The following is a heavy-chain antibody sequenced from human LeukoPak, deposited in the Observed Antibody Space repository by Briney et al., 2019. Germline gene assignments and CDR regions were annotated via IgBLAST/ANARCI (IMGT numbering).Heavy chain of an antibody. CDR2: LNHSGST. Sequence: SETLSLTCAVYGGSFSGYYWSWIRQPPGKGLEWIGELNHSGSTNYNPSLKSRGTISGDTDKNQLSLELISVTAADSAVYYCARGGTYYGSGSYYPLMYWGQGTLVTVSS. V-gene: IGHV4-34*01. J-gene: IGHJ4*02. CDR3: ARGGTYYGSGSYYPLMY. CDR1: GGSFSGYY. D-gene: IGHD3-10*01.